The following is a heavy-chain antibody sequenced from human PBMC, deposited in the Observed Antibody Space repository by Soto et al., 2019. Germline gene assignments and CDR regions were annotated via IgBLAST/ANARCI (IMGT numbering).Heavy chain of an antibody. D-gene: IGHD3-16*01. CDR1: GAPITTTKW. CDR3: ATQTISYTWGV. CDR2: LSRGDER. J-gene: IGHJ6*02. Sequence: QVQLQESGPGLVKPSETLSLTCTVSGAPITTTKWWAWVRLPPGKGLEWIGELSRGDERSSNPSLEGRFTISLDKSNNHFSLELTSVTAADTAIYYCATQTISYTWGVWGRGTSVTVSS. V-gene: IGHV4-4*02.